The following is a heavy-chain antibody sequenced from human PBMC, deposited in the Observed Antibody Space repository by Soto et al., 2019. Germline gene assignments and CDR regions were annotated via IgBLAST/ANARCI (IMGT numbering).Heavy chain of an antibody. D-gene: IGHD3-10*01. V-gene: IGHV3-30-3*01. Sequence: QVQLVESGGGVVQPGRSLRLSCAASGFTFSSYAMQWVRQAPGKGLEWVAVISYDGSNKYYADSVKGRFTISRDNSKNTLYLQRNILRAEDTAVYYCARAGGFGEYYYYGMYVWGQGTTVTVSS. CDR3: ARAGGFGEYYYYGMYV. J-gene: IGHJ6*02. CDR2: ISYDGSNK. CDR1: GFTFSSYA.